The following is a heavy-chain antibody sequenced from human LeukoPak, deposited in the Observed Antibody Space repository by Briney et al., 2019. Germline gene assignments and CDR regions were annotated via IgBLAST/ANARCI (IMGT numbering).Heavy chain of an antibody. CDR1: GFTVSSNY. V-gene: IGHV3-23*01. CDR2: ISGSGGST. Sequence: GGSLRLSCAASGFTVSSNYMSWDRQAPGKGLEWVSAISGSGGSTYYADSVKGRFTISRDNSKNTLYLQMNSLRAEDTAVYYCAKSGYNRFDYWGQGTLVTVSS. J-gene: IGHJ4*02. CDR3: AKSGYNRFDY. D-gene: IGHD5-24*01.